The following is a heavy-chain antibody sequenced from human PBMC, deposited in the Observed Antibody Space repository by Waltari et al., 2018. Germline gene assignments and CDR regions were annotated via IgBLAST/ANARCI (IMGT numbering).Heavy chain of an antibody. CDR3: ARDTADYGDSPRFDY. CDR1: GGSISSYY. V-gene: IGHV4-4*07. Sequence: QVQLQESGPGLVKPSETLSLTCTVPGGSISSYYWSWIRQPAGKGLEWIGRIYTSGSTNYNPSLKSRVTMSVDTSKNQFSLKLSSVTAADTAVYYCARDTADYGDSPRFDYWGQGTLVTVSS. CDR2: IYTSGST. D-gene: IGHD4-17*01. J-gene: IGHJ4*02.